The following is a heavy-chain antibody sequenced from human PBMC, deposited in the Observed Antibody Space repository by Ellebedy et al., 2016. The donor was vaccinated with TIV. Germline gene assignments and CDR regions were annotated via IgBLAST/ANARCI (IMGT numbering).Heavy chain of an antibody. CDR3: VRGGGWLADY. D-gene: IGHD2-15*01. CDR1: AFSFSYYW. Sequence: GESLKISCAASAFSFSYYWMGWVRQAPGKGLQWVASISPDGSAEYYVDSVKCRFTISRDNAKNSLYLEMNGLRAEDTGVYSCVRGGGWLADYWGQGTLVTVSS. V-gene: IGHV3-7*01. J-gene: IGHJ4*02. CDR2: ISPDGSAE.